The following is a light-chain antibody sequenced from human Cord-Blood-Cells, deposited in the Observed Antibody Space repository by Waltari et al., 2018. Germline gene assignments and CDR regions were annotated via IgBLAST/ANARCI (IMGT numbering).Light chain of an antibody. J-gene: IGLJ2*01. CDR3: QVWDSSSDHVV. Sequence: SSVLTQPPSVTVAPGQAARLSCGGNNIGSKRVHWYQQKPGQAPVLVIYYDTDRPSGIRERFSGSNSGNTATLTISRVEAGDEADYYCQVWDSSSDHVVFGGGPKLTVL. CDR1: NIGSKR. CDR2: YDT. V-gene: IGLV3-21*04.